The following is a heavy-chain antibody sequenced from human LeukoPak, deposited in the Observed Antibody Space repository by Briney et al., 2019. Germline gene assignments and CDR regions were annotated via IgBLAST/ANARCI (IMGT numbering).Heavy chain of an antibody. V-gene: IGHV1-2*02. J-gene: IGHJ4*02. D-gene: IGHD6-19*01. Sequence: GASVKVSCKASGYTFTGYYMHWVRQAPGQGLEWMGWINPNSGGTNYAQKFQGRVTMTRDTSISTAYMELSRLRSDDTAVYYCAKDSSGWIDRTFDYWGQGTLVTVSS. CDR1: GYTFTGYY. CDR2: INPNSGGT. CDR3: AKDSSGWIDRTFDY.